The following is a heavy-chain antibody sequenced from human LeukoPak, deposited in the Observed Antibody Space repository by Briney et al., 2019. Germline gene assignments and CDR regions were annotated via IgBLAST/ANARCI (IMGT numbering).Heavy chain of an antibody. CDR2: ISGSGGST. V-gene: IGHV3-23*01. CDR3: AIGGGTSYYSVIDY. Sequence: GGSLRLSCAASGFTFSSYAMSWVRQAPGKGLEWVSAISGSGGSTYYADSVKGRFTISRDNSKNTLYLQMSSLRAEDTAVYHCAIGGGTSYYSVIDYWGQGTLVTVSS. D-gene: IGHD2-2*02. J-gene: IGHJ4*02. CDR1: GFTFSSYA.